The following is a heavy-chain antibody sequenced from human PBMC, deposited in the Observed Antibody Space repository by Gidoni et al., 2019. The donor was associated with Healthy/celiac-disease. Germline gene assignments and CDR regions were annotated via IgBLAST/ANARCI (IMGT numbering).Heavy chain of an antibody. D-gene: IGHD5-12*01. CDR2: ISSSSSYI. V-gene: IGHV3-21*01. CDR3: ARGSRWLQQDIDY. J-gene: IGHJ4*02. CDR1: GFTFSSYS. Sequence: EVQLVESGGGLVKPGGSLRLSWADSGFTFSSYSMNWVRQAPGKGLEWVSSISSSSSYIYYADSVKGRFTISRANAKNSLYLQMNSLRAEDTAVYYCARGSRWLQQDIDYWGQGTLVTVSS.